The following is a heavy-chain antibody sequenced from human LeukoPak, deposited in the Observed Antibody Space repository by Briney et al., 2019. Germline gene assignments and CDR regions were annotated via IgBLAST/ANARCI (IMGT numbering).Heavy chain of an antibody. CDR3: ARTTTVVTRDAFDI. CDR2: ISSSSSSYI. Sequence: GGSLRLSCAASGFTFSSYSMNWVRQAPGKGLEWVSSISSSSSSYIYYADSVKGRFTISRDNAKNSLYLQMNSLRAEDTAVYYCARTTTVVTRDAFDIWGQGTMVTVSS. D-gene: IGHD4-23*01. V-gene: IGHV3-21*01. J-gene: IGHJ3*02. CDR1: GFTFSSYS.